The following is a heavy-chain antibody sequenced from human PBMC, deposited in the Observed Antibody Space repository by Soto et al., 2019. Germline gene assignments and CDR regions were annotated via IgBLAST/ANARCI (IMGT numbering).Heavy chain of an antibody. CDR1: GFIFKMYW. CDR2: IYNDGSYT. V-gene: IGHV3-74*01. CDR3: TRGPRPISTGTGDY. D-gene: IGHD3-10*01. Sequence: PGGSLRLSCAASGFIFKMYWMHWVRQTPGKGLVWISRIYNDGSYTDYADSVRGRFTISRDNVNDTLYLQMNNLRAEDSGLYYCTRGPRPISTGTGDYWGKGTQVTVSS. J-gene: IGHJ4*02.